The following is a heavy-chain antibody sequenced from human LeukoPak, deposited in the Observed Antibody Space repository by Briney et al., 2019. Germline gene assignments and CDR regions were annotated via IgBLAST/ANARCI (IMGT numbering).Heavy chain of an antibody. CDR3: ARGGSGWNYYYYYMDV. CDR2: IYTSGST. CDR1: GGSISSGSYF. J-gene: IGHJ6*03. D-gene: IGHD6-19*01. Sequence: PSETLSLTCTVSGGSISSGSYFWSWIRQPAGKGLESIGRIYTSGSTNYNPSLKSRVTISVDTSKNQFSLKLSSVTAADTAVYYCARGGSGWNYYYYYMDVWGKGTTVTISS. V-gene: IGHV4-61*02.